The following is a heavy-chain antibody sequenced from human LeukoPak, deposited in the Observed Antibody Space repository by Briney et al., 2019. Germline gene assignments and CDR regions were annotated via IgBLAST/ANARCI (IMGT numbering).Heavy chain of an antibody. CDR1: GGSLCGYS. CDR2: INHSGST. CDR3: ARDLVATISTASGYYYGMDV. V-gene: IGHV4-34*01. D-gene: IGHD5-12*01. J-gene: IGHJ6*02. Sequence: PLETLSLTRALSGGSLCGYSWSWIPHPPEKGLEWIGEINHSGSTHSTPSLKSRVTISVDTSKNQFSLELSSVTAADTAVYYCARDLVATISTASGYYYGMDVWGQGTTVTVSS.